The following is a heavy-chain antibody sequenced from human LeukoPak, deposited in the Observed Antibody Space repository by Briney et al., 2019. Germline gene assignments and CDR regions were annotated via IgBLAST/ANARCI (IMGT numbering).Heavy chain of an antibody. Sequence: GGSLRLSCTASGFTFSNYAMNWVRQAPGKGLEWVSYISSSGDTIYYADSVKGRFTISRDNAENSLYLQMNSLRAEDTGLYCCARDSQPYCINGICYTKKNWFDPWGQGTLVTVSS. J-gene: IGHJ5*02. CDR3: ARDSQPYCINGICYTKKNWFDP. D-gene: IGHD2-8*01. V-gene: IGHV3-48*03. CDR1: GFTFSNYA. CDR2: ISSSGDTI.